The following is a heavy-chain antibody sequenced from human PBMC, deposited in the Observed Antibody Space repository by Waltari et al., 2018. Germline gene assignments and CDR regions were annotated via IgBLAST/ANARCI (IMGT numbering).Heavy chain of an antibody. CDR3: ARHIYSSGWYYYFDY. Sequence: EVQLVQSGAEVKKPGESLKISCQGSGYRFPGYWIAWVRQMPGKGLEYMGIIYPDDSDVRYRPSFQGQVTISVDKSINTAYLQWSSLKASDTAMYYCARHIYSSGWYYYFDYWGQGTLVTVSS. V-gene: IGHV5-51*01. J-gene: IGHJ4*02. D-gene: IGHD6-19*01. CDR1: GYRFPGYW. CDR2: IYPDDSDV.